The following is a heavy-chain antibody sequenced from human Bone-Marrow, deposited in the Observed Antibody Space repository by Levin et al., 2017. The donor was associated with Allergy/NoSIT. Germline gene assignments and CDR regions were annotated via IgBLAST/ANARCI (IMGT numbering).Heavy chain of an antibody. V-gene: IGHV3-21*01. CDR1: GFTFSHYS. J-gene: IGHJ4*02. CDR2: ISSSSAKI. D-gene: IGHD5-12*01. Sequence: PGESLKISCASSGFTFSHYSMSWVRQAPGKGLDWVSSISSSSAKIYYADSVRGRFTISRDNAKNSLYLQMNSLRAEDTAMYYCAKVVATDTGFDYWGQGTLITVSS. CDR3: AKVVATDTGFDY.